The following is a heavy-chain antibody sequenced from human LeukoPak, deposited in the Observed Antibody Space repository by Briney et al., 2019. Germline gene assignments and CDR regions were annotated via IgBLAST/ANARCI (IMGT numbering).Heavy chain of an antibody. V-gene: IGHV3-30*14. CDR3: ATELAFPGTFDP. CDR2: ISHDGSTK. Sequence: GGSLRLSCEASGFTFSSYPMFWVRQAPGEGPEWVAMISHDGSTKHYADTVKGRFTISRDNSKDTFSLQLNGLRAVDSGVYYCATELAFPGTFDPWGQGTLVIVSS. J-gene: IGHJ5*02. CDR1: GFTFSSYP. D-gene: IGHD1-1*01.